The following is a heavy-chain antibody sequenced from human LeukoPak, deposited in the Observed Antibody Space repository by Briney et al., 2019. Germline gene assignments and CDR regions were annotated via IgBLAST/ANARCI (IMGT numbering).Heavy chain of an antibody. CDR1: GYTFTSYG. D-gene: IGHD3-10*01. Sequence: ASVTVSCKASGYTFTSYGIRWVRQAPGKGLEWMGWISAYNGNTNYAQKLQGRVTMNTDTSTSTAYMELRSLRSDDTAVYYCAIGDYYGSGSYYLDDYWGQGTLVTVSS. CDR2: ISAYNGNT. J-gene: IGHJ4*02. V-gene: IGHV1-18*01. CDR3: AIGDYYGSGSYYLDDY.